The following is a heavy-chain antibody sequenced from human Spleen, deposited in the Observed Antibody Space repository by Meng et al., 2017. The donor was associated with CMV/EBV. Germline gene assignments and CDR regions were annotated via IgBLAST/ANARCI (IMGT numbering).Heavy chain of an antibody. J-gene: IGHJ4*02. Sequence: ASVKVSCKASGYTFRDYYIHWVRQTSGQGLEWMGWIRPSSGDTNYAHKFQGRVTMTRDMSISTAYMELSRLRSDDTAVYYCARGSGSYYMAPTVWGQGTLVTVSS. CDR2: IRPSSGDT. CDR3: ARGSGSYYMAPTV. D-gene: IGHD1-26*01. V-gene: IGHV1-2*07. CDR1: GYTFRDYY.